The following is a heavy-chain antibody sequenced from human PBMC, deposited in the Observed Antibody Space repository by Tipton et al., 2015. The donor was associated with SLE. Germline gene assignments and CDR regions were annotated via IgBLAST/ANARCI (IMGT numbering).Heavy chain of an antibody. Sequence: TLSLTCTVSGGSISSYYWSWIRQPPGKGLEWIGYIYYSGSTNYNPSLKSRVTISVDTSKNQFSLKLSSVTAADTAVYYRARLHISGYSLDYWGQGTLVTVSS. CDR3: ARLHISGYSLDY. CDR1: GGSISSYY. CDR2: IYYSGST. J-gene: IGHJ4*02. D-gene: IGHD3-22*01. V-gene: IGHV4-59*08.